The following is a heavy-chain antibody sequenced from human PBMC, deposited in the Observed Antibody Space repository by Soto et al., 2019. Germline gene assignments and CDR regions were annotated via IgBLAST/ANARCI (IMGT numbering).Heavy chain of an antibody. CDR2: IYPSVSS. CDR3: AREKVGTTFFDN. D-gene: IGHD1-1*01. Sequence: ETLSLTCSVSGFAISRGYHWSWVRQPPGKGLEWIGSIYPSVSSYHNPSLATRLRLSIDTSKNQFTLNLTSVTAADTALYFCAREKVGTTFFDNWGQGIQVTVSS. V-gene: IGHV4-38-2*02. J-gene: IGHJ4*02. CDR1: GFAISRGYH.